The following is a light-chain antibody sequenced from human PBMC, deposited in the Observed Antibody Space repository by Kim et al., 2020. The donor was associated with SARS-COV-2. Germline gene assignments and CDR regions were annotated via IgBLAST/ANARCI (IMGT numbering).Light chain of an antibody. Sequence: SYELTQPPSVSVAPGKTPRITCGGNNIGSKSVHWYQQKPGQAPVLVIYYDSDRPSGIPERFSGSNSGNTATLTISRVEAGDEADYYCQVCDSGVVFGGGTQLTVL. V-gene: IGLV3-21*04. J-gene: IGLJ2*01. CDR1: NIGSKS. CDR2: YDS. CDR3: QVCDSGVV.